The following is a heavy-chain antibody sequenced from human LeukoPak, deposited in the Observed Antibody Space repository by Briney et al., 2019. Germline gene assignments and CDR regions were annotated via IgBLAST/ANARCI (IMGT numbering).Heavy chain of an antibody. CDR3: ARTTSFTASGYDY. CDR2: MNPNNGDS. Sequence: VASVTVSCKASGYTFTNYHINWVRQATGQGLEWMGWMNPNNGDSGYAQKFQGRVTITRDTSISTSYMELRSLRSDDTAVYFCARTTSFTASGYDYWSQGTLVTVSS. J-gene: IGHJ4*02. D-gene: IGHD6-25*01. CDR1: GYTFTNYH. V-gene: IGHV1-8*03.